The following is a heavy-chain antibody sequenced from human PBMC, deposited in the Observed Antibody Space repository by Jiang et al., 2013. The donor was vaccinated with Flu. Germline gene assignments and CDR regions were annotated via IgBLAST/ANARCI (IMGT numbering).Heavy chain of an antibody. J-gene: IGHJ6*02. CDR2: INTNTGNP. Sequence: KASGYTFTSYAMNWVRQAPGQGLEWMGWINTNTGNPTYAQGFTGRFVFSLDTSVSTAYLQISSLKAEDTAVYYCARAAYYYDSSGYYNYYYGMDVWGQGTTVTVSS. CDR1: GYTFTSYA. V-gene: IGHV7-4-1*02. D-gene: IGHD3-22*01. CDR3: ARAAYYYDSSGYYNYYYGMDV.